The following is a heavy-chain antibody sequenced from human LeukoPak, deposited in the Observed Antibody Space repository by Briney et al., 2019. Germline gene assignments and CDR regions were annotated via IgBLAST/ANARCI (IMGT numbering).Heavy chain of an antibody. CDR3: AKGVYSYGYRGAFDY. CDR2: ISGSGGST. Sequence: PGGSLRLSCAASGFTFSSYAMSWVRQAPGKGLEWVSAISGSGGSTYYADSVKGRFTTSRDNSKNTLYLQMNSLRAEDTAVYYCAKGVYSYGYRGAFDYWGQGTLVTVSS. J-gene: IGHJ4*02. CDR1: GFTFSSYA. D-gene: IGHD5-18*01. V-gene: IGHV3-23*01.